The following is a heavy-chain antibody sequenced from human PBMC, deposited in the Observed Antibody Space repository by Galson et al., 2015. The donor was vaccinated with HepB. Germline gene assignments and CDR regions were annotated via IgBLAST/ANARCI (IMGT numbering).Heavy chain of an antibody. Sequence: SLRLSCAASGSILSSYSVNRVRQAPGKGLEWVSPMSSSTNYIYYADSVKGRFTVSIDNAKNSLFLQMNSLRAEDTAVYYCATDTPAAVMRASGMDVWGQGTAVTVSS. J-gene: IGHJ6*02. CDR3: ATDTPAAVMRASGMDV. CDR2: MSSSTNYI. V-gene: IGHV3-21*01. CDR1: GSILSSYS. D-gene: IGHD2-2*01.